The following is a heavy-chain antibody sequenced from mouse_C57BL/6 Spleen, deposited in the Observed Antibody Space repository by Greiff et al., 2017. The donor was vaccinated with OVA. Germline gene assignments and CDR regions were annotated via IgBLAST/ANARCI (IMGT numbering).Heavy chain of an antibody. CDR3: ARSLYDYDGYYFDY. CDR2: ILPGSGST. Sequence: VKVVESGAELMKPGASVKLSCKATGYTFTGYWIEWVKQRPGHGLEWIGEILPGSGSTNYNEKFKGKATFTADTSSNTAYMQLSSLTTEDSAIYYCARSLYDYDGYYFDYWGQGTTLTVSS. V-gene: IGHV1-9*01. D-gene: IGHD2-4*01. J-gene: IGHJ2*01. CDR1: GYTFTGYW.